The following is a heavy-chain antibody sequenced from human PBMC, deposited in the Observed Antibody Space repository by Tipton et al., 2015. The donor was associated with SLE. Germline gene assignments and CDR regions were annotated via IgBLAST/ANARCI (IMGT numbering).Heavy chain of an antibody. CDR1: GFTLSSYG. CDR2: VWYDGRNK. CDR3: ARDIGAYYYDTSGYWGPFDV. Sequence: SLRLSCKASGFTLSSYGVHWLRQTPGRGLEWIGIVWYDGRNKYYGDSVKGRFTISRDNVKDTVSLQMDSLSAEDTAMYYCARDIGAYYYDTSGYWGPFDVWGQGTMVIVSS. D-gene: IGHD3-22*01. J-gene: IGHJ3*01. V-gene: IGHV3-33*01.